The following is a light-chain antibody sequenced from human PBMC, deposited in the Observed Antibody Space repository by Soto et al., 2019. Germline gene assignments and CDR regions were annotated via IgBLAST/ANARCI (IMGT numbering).Light chain of an antibody. CDR3: QQYNNWPLT. J-gene: IGKJ4*01. V-gene: IGKV3-15*01. CDR2: GAS. CDR1: QTVGDN. Sequence: ETAMTQSPVTLSLSPGERATLSCRASQTVGDNVAWYRQKPGQPPSLLIYGASTRAPGVPARFSGSGSGTDFILTISSLQSEDFAVYYCQQYNNWPLTFGGGTKVEIK.